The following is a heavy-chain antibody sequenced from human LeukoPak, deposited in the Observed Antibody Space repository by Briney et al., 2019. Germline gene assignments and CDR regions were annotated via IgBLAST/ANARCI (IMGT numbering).Heavy chain of an antibody. J-gene: IGHJ4*02. CDR2: IIESVGPS. CDR1: RFTFSTYA. D-gene: IGHD6-13*01. V-gene: IGHV3-23*01. CDR3: ANGGAAAGPIDY. Sequence: PGGSLRLSCAASRFTFSTYAISWGRQAPGKGLEWDSVIIESVGPSFYADSVKGRYTISRDNSKNTLFLQMNSLRAEDTAVYYCANGGAAAGPIDYWGQGTLVTVSS.